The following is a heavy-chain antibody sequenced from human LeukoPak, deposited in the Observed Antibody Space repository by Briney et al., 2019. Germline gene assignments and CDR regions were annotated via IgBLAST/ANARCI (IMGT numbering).Heavy chain of an antibody. CDR1: GYTFNSYW. V-gene: IGHV5-51*01. CDR2: IYPSDSDT. Sequence: GESLKISCKGSGYTFNSYWIGWVRQMPGKGLEWMGIIYPSDSDTRYSPSFQGQVTISADKSISTAYLQWSSLKAPDTAMYYCARGEILSPQPFDYWGQGTLVTVSS. J-gene: IGHJ4*02. D-gene: IGHD3-9*01. CDR3: ARGEILSPQPFDY.